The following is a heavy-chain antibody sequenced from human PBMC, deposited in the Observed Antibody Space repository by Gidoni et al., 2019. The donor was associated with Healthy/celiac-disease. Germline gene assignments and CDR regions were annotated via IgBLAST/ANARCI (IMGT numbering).Heavy chain of an antibody. CDR3: ARPTYGSGSYLSIDY. V-gene: IGHV4-39*01. CDR2: IYYSGST. J-gene: IGHJ4*02. Sequence: KGLEWIGSIYYSGSTYYNPSLKSRVTISVDTSKNQFSLKLSSVTAADTAVYYCARPTYGSGSYLSIDYWGQGTLVTVSS. D-gene: IGHD3-10*01.